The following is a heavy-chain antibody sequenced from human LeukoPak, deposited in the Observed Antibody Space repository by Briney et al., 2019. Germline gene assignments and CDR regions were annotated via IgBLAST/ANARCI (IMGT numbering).Heavy chain of an antibody. D-gene: IGHD2/OR15-2a*01. V-gene: IGHV4-34*01. CDR1: GGSFSGYY. CDR3: ARRGNLWAR. CDR2: INHSGST. Sequence: SETLSLTCAVYGGSFSGYYWSWIRQPPGKGLEWIGEINHSGSTNYNPSLKSRVTISVDTSKNQFSLRLSSVTAADTAVYYCARRGNLWARWGQGTLVTVSS. J-gene: IGHJ4*02.